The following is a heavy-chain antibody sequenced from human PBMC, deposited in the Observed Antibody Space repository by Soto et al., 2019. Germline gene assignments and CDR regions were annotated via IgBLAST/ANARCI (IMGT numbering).Heavy chain of an antibody. Sequence: KPSETLSLTCTVSGGSISSGGYYWSWIRQHPGKGLEWIGYIYYSGSTYYNPSLKSRVTISVDTSKNQFSLKLSSVTAADTAVYYCARDGYGGGDGDGMDVWGQGTTVTVSS. D-gene: IGHD5-18*01. CDR1: GGSISSGGYY. J-gene: IGHJ6*02. V-gene: IGHV4-31*03. CDR2: IYYSGST. CDR3: ARDGYGGGDGDGMDV.